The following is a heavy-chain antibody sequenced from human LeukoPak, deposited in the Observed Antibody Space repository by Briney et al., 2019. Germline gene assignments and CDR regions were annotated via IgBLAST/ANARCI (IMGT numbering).Heavy chain of an antibody. CDR2: IWYDGSNK. CDR3: ARDRRGSGYYWYYFDY. CDR1: GFIFSSYG. J-gene: IGHJ4*02. Sequence: GGSLRLSCAASGFIFSSYGMHWVRQAPGKGLEWVAVIWYDGSNKYYADSVKGRFTISRDNAKNSLYLQMNSLRAEDTAVYYCARDRRGSGYYWYYFDYWGQGTLVTVSS. D-gene: IGHD3-22*01. V-gene: IGHV3-33*01.